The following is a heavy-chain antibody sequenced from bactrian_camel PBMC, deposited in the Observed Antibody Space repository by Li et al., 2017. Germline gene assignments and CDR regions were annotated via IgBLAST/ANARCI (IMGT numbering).Heavy chain of an antibody. Sequence: HVQLVESGGGLVQPGGSLRLSCAASGFTFSNYYISWVHQAPGKGLDWVSSIYSDGSNTYYADSVKGRFTISRDNAKNTVYLQMNSLKSEDKALYYCATGFLWRFSATELEYNYWGQGTQDTVS. CDR2: IYSDGSNT. D-gene: IGHD7*01. CDR3: ATGFLWRFSATELEYNY. CDR1: GFTFSNYY. J-gene: IGHJ4*01. V-gene: IGHV3-2*01.